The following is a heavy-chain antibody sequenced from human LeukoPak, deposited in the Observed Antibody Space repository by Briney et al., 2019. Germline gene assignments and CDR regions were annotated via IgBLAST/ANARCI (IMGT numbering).Heavy chain of an antibody. CDR3: ARAYYDTRGFHYYYYMDV. CDR2: IYATGST. J-gene: IGHJ6*03. CDR1: GGSISTYY. Sequence: SETLSLTCSVSGGSISTYYWTWIRQPAGKGLEWVGRIYATGSTSYSPFLESRVTMSVDTSNNQISMKLTSVTAADTAVYFCARAYYDTRGFHYYYYMDVWGKGATVTVSS. D-gene: IGHD3-22*01. V-gene: IGHV4-4*07.